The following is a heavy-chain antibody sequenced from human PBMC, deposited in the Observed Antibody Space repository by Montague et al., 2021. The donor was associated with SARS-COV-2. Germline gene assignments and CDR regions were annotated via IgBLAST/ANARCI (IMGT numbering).Heavy chain of an antibody. V-gene: IGHV4-59*12. CDR3: ARDTGITMLVVVNRYGMDV. J-gene: IGHJ6*02. D-gene: IGHD3-22*01. CDR2: IFFTGST. Sequence: SETLSLTCTVSGDSINTYYWNWIRQPSGKGLEWLGSIFFTGSTNYNPSLKSRVTISLDTSKNQFFLKVTSVTAADTAVYYCARDTGITMLVVVNRYGMDVWGEGTT. CDR1: GDSINTYY.